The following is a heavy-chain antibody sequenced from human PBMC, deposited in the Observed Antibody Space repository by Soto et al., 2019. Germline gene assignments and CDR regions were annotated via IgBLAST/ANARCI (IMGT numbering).Heavy chain of an antibody. CDR1: GGSVSSGSYY. J-gene: IGHJ4*02. CDR2: IYYSGST. Sequence: SETLSLTCTVSGGSVSSGSYYWSWIRQPPGKGLEWIGYIYYSGSTNYNPSLKSRVTISVDTSKNQFSLKLSSVTAADTAVYYCARDPHYYDSSGYWAAYYFDYWGQGTLVTVSS. D-gene: IGHD3-22*01. V-gene: IGHV4-61*01. CDR3: ARDPHYYDSSGYWAAYYFDY.